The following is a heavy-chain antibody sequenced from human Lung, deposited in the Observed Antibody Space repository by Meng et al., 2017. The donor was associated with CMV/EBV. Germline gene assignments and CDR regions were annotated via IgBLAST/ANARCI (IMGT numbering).Heavy chain of an antibody. CDR2: MHHSGTT. J-gene: IGHJ5*02. CDR3: TRDPHCSSASCLKFYP. Sequence: SETLSLTCTVSGDSISSSNYYWAWIRQPPGKGLEWIVSMHHSGTTYYNSSLKSRVIMSLDTSKNQFSLELNSVTAADTAVYYCTRDPHCSSASCLKFYPWGQGTLVTVSS. CDR1: GDSISSSNYY. V-gene: IGHV4-39*07. D-gene: IGHD2-2*01.